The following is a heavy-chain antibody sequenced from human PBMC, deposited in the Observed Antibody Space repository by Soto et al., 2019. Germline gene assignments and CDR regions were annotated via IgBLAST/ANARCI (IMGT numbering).Heavy chain of an antibody. J-gene: IGHJ4*02. CDR1: GFSFNDAW. CDR2: VKSKGDGGTT. V-gene: IGHV3-15*01. CDR3: TTRGGH. Sequence: QLVESGGGLVKPGGSLRLSCAASGFSFNDAWMSWVRQAPGKGLEWVGRVKSKGDGGTTDYAAPVNGRFIVSRDDSQNRLYLEMSSLRIEDSGVYFCTTRGGHWGQGALVTVSS.